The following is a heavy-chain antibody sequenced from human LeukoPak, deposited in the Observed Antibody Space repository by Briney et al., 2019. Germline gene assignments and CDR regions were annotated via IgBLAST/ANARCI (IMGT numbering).Heavy chain of an antibody. CDR3: ARWGNDYSQFDS. CDR1: GFTFNNYA. CDR2: VSGSGDNT. V-gene: IGHV3-23*01. J-gene: IGHJ4*02. D-gene: IGHD4-11*01. Sequence: GGSLRLSCAASGFTFNNYAMTWVRQAPGKGRGWVSVVSGSGDNTNYADSVKGRFTISRDNSKNTLFLQMNSLRTEDTAVYFCARWGNDYSQFDSWGQGTLVTVS.